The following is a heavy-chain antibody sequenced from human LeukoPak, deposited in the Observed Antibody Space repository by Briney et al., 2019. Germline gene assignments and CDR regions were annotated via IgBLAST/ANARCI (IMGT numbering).Heavy chain of an antibody. CDR3: AKDDRYSSSLYYFDS. Sequence: GGSLRLSCEVSEFPFSIYAMAWVRQAPGQGLEWVSAIDASGSDTYYTDSVKGRFTISRDNSKYTLYLQMNGLRAEDTAVYYCAKDDRYSSSLYYFDSWGQGTLVTVSS. J-gene: IGHJ4*02. D-gene: IGHD6-13*01. CDR1: EFPFSIYA. V-gene: IGHV3-23*01. CDR2: IDASGSDT.